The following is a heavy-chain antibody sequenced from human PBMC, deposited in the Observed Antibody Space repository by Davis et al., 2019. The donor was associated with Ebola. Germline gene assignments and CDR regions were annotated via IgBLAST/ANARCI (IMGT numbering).Heavy chain of an antibody. J-gene: IGHJ4*02. Sequence: SVKVSCKASGGTFSSYAISWVRQAPGQGLEWMGGIIPIFGTANYAQKFQGSVTITADESTSTAYMELSSLGSEDTAVYYCARYRVDYGDYYFDYWGQGTLVTVSS. CDR1: GGTFSSYA. V-gene: IGHV1-69*13. CDR2: IIPIFGTA. D-gene: IGHD4-17*01. CDR3: ARYRVDYGDYYFDY.